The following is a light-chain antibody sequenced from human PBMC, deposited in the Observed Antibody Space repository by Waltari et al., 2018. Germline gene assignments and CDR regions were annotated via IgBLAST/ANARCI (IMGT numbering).Light chain of an antibody. J-gene: IGLJ3*02. Sequence: QSALTQPASVSGSPGQSIAISCTGTSSDVGGDYYVSWYQHHPGKAPKLIICNVFHRPSGSADRFSGSKSGNMASLTISGLQTEDEADYHCSSYTTTNTLVFGGGTKLTVL. CDR1: SSDVGGDYY. CDR3: SSYTTTNTLV. CDR2: NVF. V-gene: IGLV2-14*03.